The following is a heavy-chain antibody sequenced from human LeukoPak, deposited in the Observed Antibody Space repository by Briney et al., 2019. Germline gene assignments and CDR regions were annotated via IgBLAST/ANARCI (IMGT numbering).Heavy chain of an antibody. CDR2: LYYSGST. J-gene: IGHJ4*02. Sequence: SETLSLTRTVSGDSISSYYWTWIRQPPGKGLEWIGCLYYSGSTDYNPSLKSRVTISVDTSKNQFSLRLSSVTAADTAVYYCARGRANFDYWGQGTLVTVSS. CDR3: ARGRANFDY. CDR1: GDSISSYY. V-gene: IGHV4-59*13.